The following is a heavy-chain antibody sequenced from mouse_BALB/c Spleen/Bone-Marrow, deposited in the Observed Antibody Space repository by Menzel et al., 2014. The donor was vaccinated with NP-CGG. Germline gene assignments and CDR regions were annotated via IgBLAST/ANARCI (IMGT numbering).Heavy chain of an antibody. CDR2: IDTSDSYT. CDR3: ARDYYGRGWYFDV. J-gene: IGHJ1*01. D-gene: IGHD1-1*01. CDR1: GYTFTDYW. Sequence: QVQLKQSGAELVMPGASVKMSCKASGYTFTDYWMHWVKQRPGQGLEWIGAIDTSDSYTSYNQKFKGKATLTVDESSSTAYMQLSSLTSEDSAVYYCARDYYGRGWYFDVWGAGTTVTVSS. V-gene: IGHV1-69*01.